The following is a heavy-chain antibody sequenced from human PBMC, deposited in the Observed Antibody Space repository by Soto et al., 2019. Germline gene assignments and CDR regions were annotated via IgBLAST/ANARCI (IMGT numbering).Heavy chain of an antibody. CDR1: GFTFSSYA. V-gene: IGHV3-23*01. J-gene: IGHJ3*02. D-gene: IGHD4-17*01. CDR2: ISGSGGST. CDR3: AKDHHGDDGNHHDAFDI. Sequence: EVQLLESGGGLVQPGGSLRLSCAASGFTFSSYAMSWVRQAPGKGLEWVSAISGSGGSTYYADSVKGRFTISRDNSKNTLYLQMNSLRAEDTAVYYCAKDHHGDDGNHHDAFDIWGQGTMVTVSS.